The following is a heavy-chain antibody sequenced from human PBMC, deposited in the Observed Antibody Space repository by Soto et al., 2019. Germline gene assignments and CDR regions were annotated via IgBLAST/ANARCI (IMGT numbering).Heavy chain of an antibody. CDR2: IYRTGGT. Sequence: SETLSLTCAASVGSFTSNNWWTWVRQPPGQGLEWIVEIYRTGGTNYNPSLKSRVTIALDKSENQFSLKVTSLTAADTAVYYCASRDPGTSVDYWGQGTLVTVSS. CDR3: ASRDPGTSVDY. V-gene: IGHV4-4*02. J-gene: IGHJ4*02. D-gene: IGHD1-7*01. CDR1: VGSFTSNNW.